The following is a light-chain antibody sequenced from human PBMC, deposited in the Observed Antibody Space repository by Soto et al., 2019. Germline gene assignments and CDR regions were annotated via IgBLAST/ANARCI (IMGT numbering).Light chain of an antibody. Sequence: QSALTQPPSVSGSPGQSVTISCTGTSSDVGGYYYVSWYQKHPGKAPKLMIYDVNERPSGVPDRFSGSKSGNTASLTISGLQADDEADYYCCSHSASYTFVFGTGTKVTVL. CDR1: SSDVGGYYY. V-gene: IGLV2-11*01. J-gene: IGLJ1*01. CDR3: CSHSASYTFV. CDR2: DVN.